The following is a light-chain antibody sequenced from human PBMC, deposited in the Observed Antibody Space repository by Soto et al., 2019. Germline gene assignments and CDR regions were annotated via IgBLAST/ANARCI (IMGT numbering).Light chain of an antibody. V-gene: IGKV1-5*03. J-gene: IGKJ1*01. CDR3: QHYNSYSEA. CDR1: QTISSW. CDR2: KAS. Sequence: DIQMTQSPSTLSGSVGARVTITCRASQTISSWLAWYQQKPGKAPKLLIYKASTLKSGVPSRFSGSGSGTEFTLTISSLQPDDVAPYYCQHYNSYSEAFGQGTKVELK.